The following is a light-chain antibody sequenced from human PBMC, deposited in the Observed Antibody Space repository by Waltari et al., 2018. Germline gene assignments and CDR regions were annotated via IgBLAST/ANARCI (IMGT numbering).Light chain of an antibody. V-gene: IGKV3-20*01. CDR3: QQYGSSPWT. J-gene: IGKJ1*01. CDR1: QSDSSSY. Sequence: EIVLTQSPGTLSLSPGERATLSCRASQSDSSSYLAWYQEKPGQAPRVLIHGASNRATGIPDRFSGSGSGTDFTLTISRLEPEDFAVYYCQQYGSSPWTFGQGTKVEIK. CDR2: GAS.